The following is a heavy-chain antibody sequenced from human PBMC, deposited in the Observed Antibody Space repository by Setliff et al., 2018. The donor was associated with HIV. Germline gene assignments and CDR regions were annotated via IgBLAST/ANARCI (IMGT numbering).Heavy chain of an antibody. CDR1: GGTFSSYT. CDR2: IIPIFGTA. Sequence: VSCKASGGTFSSYTINWVRQAPGQGLEWMGGIIPIFGTANYAQKFQGRVTITTDESTSTAYMELSSLRSEDTALYYCARTREMVRGVITPAFDYWGLGTLVTVSS. V-gene: IGHV1-69*05. J-gene: IGHJ4*02. D-gene: IGHD3-10*01. CDR3: ARTREMVRGVITPAFDY.